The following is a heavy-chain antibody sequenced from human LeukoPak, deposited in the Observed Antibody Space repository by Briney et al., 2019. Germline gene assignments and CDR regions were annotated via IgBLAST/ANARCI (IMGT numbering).Heavy chain of an antibody. J-gene: IGHJ4*02. V-gene: IGHV1-69*04. CDR3: ARGPPYGSGSYVDY. CDR2: IIPILGIA. CDR1: GGTFSSYA. Sequence: GASVKVSCKASGGTFSSYAISWVRQAPGQGLEWMGRIIPILGIANYAQKFQGRVTITADKSTSTAYMELSSLRSEDTAVYYCARGPPYGSGSYVDYWGQGTLVTVSS. D-gene: IGHD3-10*01.